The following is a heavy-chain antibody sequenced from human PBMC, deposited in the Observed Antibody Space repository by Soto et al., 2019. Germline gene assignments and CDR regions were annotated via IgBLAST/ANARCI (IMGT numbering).Heavy chain of an antibody. Sequence: QVQLVESGGGVVQPGRSLRLSCAASGFTFSNFGMHWVRQAPGKGLEWVAVIWYDGSNKYYADSVKGRFTISRDNSKNTAYLQMNSLRAEDTAVYYCAREVTQHSGYEVYYYGLDVWGQGTTVTVSS. CDR2: IWYDGSNK. CDR1: GFTFSNFG. J-gene: IGHJ6*02. V-gene: IGHV3-33*01. CDR3: AREVTQHSGYEVYYYGLDV. D-gene: IGHD5-12*01.